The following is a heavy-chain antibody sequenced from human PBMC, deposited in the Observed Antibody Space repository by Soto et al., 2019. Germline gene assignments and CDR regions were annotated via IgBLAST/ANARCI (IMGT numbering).Heavy chain of an antibody. V-gene: IGHV4-59*08. J-gene: IGHJ4*02. CDR1: SGAMGPYY. CDR3: AGRSGVTIYS. Sequence: SETLSLTWSGWSGAMGPYYWSWIRQSPGKGLEWIANIYYRGNTNYNPSLESRVTISIDTSKNQFSLKLSSVTAADTAVYYCAGRSGVTIYSRARGPAVPVSS. D-gene: IGHD3-3*02. CDR2: IYYRGNT.